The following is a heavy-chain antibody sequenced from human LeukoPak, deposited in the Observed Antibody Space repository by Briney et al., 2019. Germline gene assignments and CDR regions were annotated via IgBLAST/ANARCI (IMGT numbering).Heavy chain of an antibody. V-gene: IGHV3-53*01. Sequence: GGSLRLSCAASGFTVSSNYMNWVRQAPGKGLEWVSVIYSGGSTYYADSVKGRFTISRDNSKNTLYLQMNSLRAEDTAVYYCARGPLGDSDDYWGQGTLVTVSS. D-gene: IGHD3-16*01. CDR2: IYSGGST. CDR1: GFTVSSNY. J-gene: IGHJ4*02. CDR3: ARGPLGDSDDY.